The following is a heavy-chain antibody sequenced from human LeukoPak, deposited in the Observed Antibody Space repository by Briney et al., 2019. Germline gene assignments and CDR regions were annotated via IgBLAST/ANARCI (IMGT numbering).Heavy chain of an antibody. J-gene: IGHJ4*02. CDR3: ARMIQGGGPRYLDY. V-gene: IGHV2-70*01. Sequence: GSGPTLVKPTQTLTLTCTFSGFSLSTSGMCVSWIRQPPGKALEWLALIDWDDDKYYSTSLKTRLTTSKDTSKNQVVLTMTNVDPVDTATYYCARMIQGGGPRYLDYWGQGTLVAVSS. CDR2: IDWDDDK. CDR1: GFSLSTSGMC. D-gene: IGHD3-16*01.